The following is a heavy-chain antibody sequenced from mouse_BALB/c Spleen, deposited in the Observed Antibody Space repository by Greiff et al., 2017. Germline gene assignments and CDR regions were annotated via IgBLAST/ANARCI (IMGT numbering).Heavy chain of an antibody. CDR1: GFTFSSYT. D-gene: IGHD2-4*01. V-gene: IGHV5-9*03. CDR3: ASGYDYDEGTWFAY. CDR2: ISSGGGNT. J-gene: IGHJ3*01. Sequence: EVKLVESGGGLVKPGGSLKLSCAASGFTFSSYTMSWVRQTPEKRLEWVATISSGGGNTYYPDSVKGRFTISRDNAKNNLYLQMSSLRSEDTALYYCASGYDYDEGTWFAYWGQGTLVTVSA.